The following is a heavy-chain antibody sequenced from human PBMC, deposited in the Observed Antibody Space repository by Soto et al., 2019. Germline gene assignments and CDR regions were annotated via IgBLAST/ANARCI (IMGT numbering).Heavy chain of an antibody. D-gene: IGHD2-21*02. CDR1: GYTFTSYA. V-gene: IGHV1-3*01. CDR3: GRSIVVVTPLDY. J-gene: IGHJ4*02. CDR2: INAGNGNT. Sequence: ASVKVSCKASGYTFTSYAMHWVRQAPGQRLEWMGWINAGNGNTKYSQKFQGRVTITRDTSASTAYMELSSLRSEDTAVYYCGRSIVVVTPLDYWAQGTLVTVSS.